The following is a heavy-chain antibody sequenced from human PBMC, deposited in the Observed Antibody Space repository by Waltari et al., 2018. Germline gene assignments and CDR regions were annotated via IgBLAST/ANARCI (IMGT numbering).Heavy chain of an antibody. D-gene: IGHD3-3*01. CDR2: IYSNGSA. Sequence: QVQLQESGPGLVKAPETLSLTCTVSGYSMTKYHCILIQQVPGKRLEWIGNIYSNGSAYYNPSLKSRVTVSIDMSMNQFSLDLRSVTAADTAVYYCARRVFYDFWRPYYYFFMDVWGKGTTVTVSS. J-gene: IGHJ6*03. CDR3: ARRVFYDFWRPYYYFFMDV. V-gene: IGHV4-59*01. CDR1: GYSMTKYH.